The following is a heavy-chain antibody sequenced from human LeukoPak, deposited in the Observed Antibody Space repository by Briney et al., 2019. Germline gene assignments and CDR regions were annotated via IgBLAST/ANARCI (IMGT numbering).Heavy chain of an antibody. J-gene: IGHJ4*02. CDR1: GNYW. CDR2: INSDGSWT. V-gene: IGHV3-74*01. Sequence: GGSLRLSCAASGNYWMHWVRQAPGKGLVWVSHINSDGSWTSYADSVKGRFTISRDNAKNSLYLQMNSLRAEDTAVYYCARHYCSSTSCYWDYWGQGTLVTVSS. D-gene: IGHD2-2*01. CDR3: ARHYCSSTSCYWDY.